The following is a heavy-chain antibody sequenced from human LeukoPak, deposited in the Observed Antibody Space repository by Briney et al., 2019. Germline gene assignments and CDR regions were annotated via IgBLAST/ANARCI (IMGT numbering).Heavy chain of an antibody. Sequence: SETLSLTCTVSGGSISSSSYYWGWIRQRPGKGLEWIGSIYYSGSTYYNPSLKSRVTISVDTSKNQFSLKLSSVTAADTAVYYCARVSLRSGYEVDYWGQGTLVTASS. J-gene: IGHJ4*02. CDR1: GGSISSSSYY. D-gene: IGHD5-12*01. CDR2: IYYSGST. V-gene: IGHV4-39*07. CDR3: ARVSLRSGYEVDY.